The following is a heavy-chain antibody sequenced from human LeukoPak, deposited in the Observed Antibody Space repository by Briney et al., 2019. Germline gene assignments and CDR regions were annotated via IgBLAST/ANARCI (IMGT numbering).Heavy chain of an antibody. Sequence: SETLSLTCTVSGGSVGSGSYYWSWIRQPPGKGLEWIGYIYYSGSTNYNPSLKSRVTISVDTSKNQFSLKLSSVTAADTAVYYCATGTYYYGSGTYYTGGYWFDPWGQGTLVTVSS. CDR3: ATGTYYYGSGTYYTGGYWFDP. J-gene: IGHJ5*02. CDR2: IYYSGST. D-gene: IGHD3-10*01. V-gene: IGHV4-61*01. CDR1: GGSVGSGSYY.